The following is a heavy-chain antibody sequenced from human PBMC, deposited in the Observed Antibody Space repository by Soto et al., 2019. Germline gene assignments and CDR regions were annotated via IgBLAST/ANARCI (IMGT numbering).Heavy chain of an antibody. CDR1: GFTFRSYA. J-gene: IGHJ6*02. V-gene: IGHV3-48*03. Sequence: LRLSCAASGFTFRSYAMNWVRQAPGKGLEWVSYISSSGSTIYYADSVKGRFTISRDNAKNSLYLQMNSLRAEDTAVYYCAREYGESFYYYYGMDVWGQGTTVTVSS. CDR2: ISSSGSTI. CDR3: AREYGESFYYYYGMDV. D-gene: IGHD4-17*01.